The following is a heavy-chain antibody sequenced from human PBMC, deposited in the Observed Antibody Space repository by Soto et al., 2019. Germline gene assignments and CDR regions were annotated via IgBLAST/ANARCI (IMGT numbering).Heavy chain of an antibody. Sequence: GGSLRLSCAASGFTFSSYAMSWVRQAPGKGLEWVSAISGSGGSTYYADSVKGRFIISRDNSKNTLYLQMNSLRAEDTAVYYCAKDPENTQDSYDYVWGSYRLTFDYWGQGTLVTVSS. CDR2: ISGSGGST. V-gene: IGHV3-23*01. D-gene: IGHD3-16*02. J-gene: IGHJ4*02. CDR3: AKDPENTQDSYDYVWGSYRLTFDY. CDR1: GFTFSSYA.